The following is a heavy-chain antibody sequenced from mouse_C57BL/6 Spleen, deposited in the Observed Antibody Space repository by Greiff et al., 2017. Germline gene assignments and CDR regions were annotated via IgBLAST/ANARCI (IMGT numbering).Heavy chain of an antibody. J-gene: IGHJ1*03. CDR2: IDPSDSYT. Sequence: VQLQQPGAELVKPGASVKLSCKASGYTFTSYWMQWVKQRPGQGLEWIGEIDPSDSYTNYNQKFKGKATLTVDTSSSTASMQLSSLTSEDSAVYYCARPGLYYYGSSHWYFDVWGTGTTVTVSS. CDR1: GYTFTSYW. V-gene: IGHV1-50*01. CDR3: ARPGLYYYGSSHWYFDV. D-gene: IGHD1-1*01.